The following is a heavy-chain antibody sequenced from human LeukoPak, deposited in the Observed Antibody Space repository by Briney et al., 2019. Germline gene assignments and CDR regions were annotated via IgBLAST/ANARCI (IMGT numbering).Heavy chain of an antibody. V-gene: IGHV3-30-3*01. CDR2: ISYDGSNK. D-gene: IGHD1-1*01. J-gene: IGHJ4*02. Sequence: GGSLRLSCAASGFTFSSYAMHWVRQAPGKGLEWEAVISYDGSNKYYADSVKGRFTISRDNSKNTLYLQMNSLRAEDTAVYYCARDRDWNDAFDYWGQGTLVTVSS. CDR1: GFTFSSYA. CDR3: ARDRDWNDAFDY.